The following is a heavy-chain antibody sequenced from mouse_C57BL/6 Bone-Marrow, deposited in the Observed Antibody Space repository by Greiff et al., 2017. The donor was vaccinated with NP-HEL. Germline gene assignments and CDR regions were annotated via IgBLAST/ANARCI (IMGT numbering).Heavy chain of an antibody. CDR3: ARETLYIAY. CDR1: GYSLTSGYY. D-gene: IGHD2-12*01. V-gene: IGHV3-6*01. J-gene: IGHJ3*01. Sequence: EVHLVESGPGLVKPSQSLSLTCSVTGYSLTSGYYWNWIRQFPGNNLEWLGYISYDGSNNYNPSLKNRISIPRDTSKNQFFLKLNAVTTEDTATYYCARETLYIAYWGQGTLVTVSA. CDR2: ISYDGSN.